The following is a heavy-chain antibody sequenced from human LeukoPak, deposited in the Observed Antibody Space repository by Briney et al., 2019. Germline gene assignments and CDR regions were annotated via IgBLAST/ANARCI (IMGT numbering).Heavy chain of an antibody. CDR1: GGSMYNYY. CDR3: ARLVAGTGEYNFDY. D-gene: IGHD6-19*01. J-gene: IGHJ4*02. Sequence: PSETLSLTCTVSGGSMYNYYWGWIRQPPGKGLEWIGYIYYTGSTNYNSSLKSRVTIAVDTSNNQFSLKLSSVTAADAAVYYCARLVAGTGEYNFDYWGQGTLVTVSS. CDR2: IYYTGST. V-gene: IGHV4-59*08.